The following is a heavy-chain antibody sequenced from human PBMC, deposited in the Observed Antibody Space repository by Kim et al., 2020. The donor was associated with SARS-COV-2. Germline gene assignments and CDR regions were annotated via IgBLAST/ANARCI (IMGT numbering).Heavy chain of an antibody. J-gene: IGHJ6*03. CDR3: ARGVGYQYYYYYYMDV. V-gene: IGHV1-69*13. CDR1: GGTFSSYA. CDR2: IIPIFGTA. D-gene: IGHD5-18*01. Sequence: SVKVSCKASGGTFSSYAISWVRQAPGQWLEWMGGIIPIFGTANYAQKFQGRVTITADESTSTAYMELSSLRSEDTAVYYCARGVGYQYYYYYYMDVWGKGTTVTVSS.